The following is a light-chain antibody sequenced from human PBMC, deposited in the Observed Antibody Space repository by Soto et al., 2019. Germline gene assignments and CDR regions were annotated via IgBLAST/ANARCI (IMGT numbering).Light chain of an antibody. Sequence: QSVLTQSPSASASLGASVKLTCTLSSGHSSYAIAWHQQQPEKVPRYLMKLNSDGSHYKGGGIPDRFSGSSSGAERYLTISSLQYEDEADYYCQTWGTGIQVFGTGTKLTVL. CDR1: SGHSSYA. CDR3: QTWGTGIQV. V-gene: IGLV4-69*01. CDR2: LNSDGSH. J-gene: IGLJ1*01.